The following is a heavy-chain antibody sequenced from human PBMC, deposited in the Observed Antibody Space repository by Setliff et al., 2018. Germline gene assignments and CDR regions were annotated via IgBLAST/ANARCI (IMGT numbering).Heavy chain of an antibody. CDR3: ARVPAYGGLYYYYLDV. CDR1: GVSFSAYW. CDR2: IHHGGST. Sequence: PSETLSLTCAVYGVSFSAYWWSWIRQPPGRGLEWIGEIHHGGSTNYNPSLKSRATISVDTSKNQFSLKMSSVTAADTAVYSCARVPAYGGLYYYYLDVWGKGTTVTVSS. J-gene: IGHJ6*03. D-gene: IGHD2-2*02. V-gene: IGHV4-34*01.